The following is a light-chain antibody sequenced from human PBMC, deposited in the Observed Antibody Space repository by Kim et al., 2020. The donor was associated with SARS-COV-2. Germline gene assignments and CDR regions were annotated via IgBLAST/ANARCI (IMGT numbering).Light chain of an antibody. J-gene: IGKJ1*01. V-gene: IGKV1-33*01. CDR3: QHYDNLPPT. Sequence: DIQMAQSPSSLSASVGDRVTITCQASHDITNFLNWYQQKPGKAPKLLIYAASNLERGVPSRFSGSGNGTEFTFTITSLQPEDLATYYCQHYDNLPPTFGQGTKVDIK. CDR1: HDITNF. CDR2: AAS.